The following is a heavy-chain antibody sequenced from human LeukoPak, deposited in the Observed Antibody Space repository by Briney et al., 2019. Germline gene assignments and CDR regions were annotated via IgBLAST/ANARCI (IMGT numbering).Heavy chain of an antibody. CDR3: ATDQRAYYDILTGYYNDSVY. CDR2: FDREDGET. D-gene: IGHD3-9*01. Sequence: ASVKVSCKVSGYTLTELSMHWVRQAPGKGLEWMGGFDREDGETIYAQKFQGRVTMTEDTSTDTAYMELSSLRSEDTAVYYCATDQRAYYDILTGYYNDSVYWGQGTLVTVSS. V-gene: IGHV1-24*01. J-gene: IGHJ4*02. CDR1: GYTLTELS.